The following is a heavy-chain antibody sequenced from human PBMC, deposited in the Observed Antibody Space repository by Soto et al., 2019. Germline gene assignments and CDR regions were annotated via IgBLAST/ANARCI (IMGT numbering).Heavy chain of an antibody. CDR1: GFSFSSYG. D-gene: IGHD6-19*01. CDR2: ISYDGSNK. Sequence: QVQLVESGGGVVQPGRSLRLSCADSGFSFSSYGMQWVRQAPGKGLEWVAVISYDGSNKYYADSVKARFTISRDNSKKTLYLQMNSLRADDTAVYYCVAGQYFFDYCGQGTLVTVSS. J-gene: IGHJ4*02. V-gene: IGHV3-30*03. CDR3: VAGQYFFDY.